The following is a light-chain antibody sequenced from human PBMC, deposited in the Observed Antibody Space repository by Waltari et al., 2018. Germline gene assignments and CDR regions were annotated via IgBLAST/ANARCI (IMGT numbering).Light chain of an antibody. J-gene: IGLJ3*02. V-gene: IGLV2-23*02. CDR1: SSDIGYYNL. CDR2: EVN. CDR3: CSYIGDSAWV. Sequence: QSALTQPASVSGSPGQSITISCTGTSSDIGYYNLVSWYQQDPGKAPKVIIYEVNKRPAGVSIRCSGSKSGNTASLTISGLQAEDEADYYCCSYIGDSAWVFGGGTKVTVL.